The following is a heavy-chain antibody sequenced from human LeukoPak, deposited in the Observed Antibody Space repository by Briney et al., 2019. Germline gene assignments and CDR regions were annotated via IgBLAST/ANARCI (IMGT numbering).Heavy chain of an antibody. CDR1: GGSFSGYY. CDR3: ASAKWDGYGFDY. V-gene: IGHV4-34*01. J-gene: IGHJ4*02. CDR2: INHSGST. Sequence: PSETLSLTCAVYGGSFSGYYWSWIRQPPGKGLEWIGEINHSGSTNYNPSLKSRVTISVDTSKNQFSLKLSSVTAADTAVYYCASAKWDGYGFDYWGQGTLVTVSS. D-gene: IGHD5-24*01.